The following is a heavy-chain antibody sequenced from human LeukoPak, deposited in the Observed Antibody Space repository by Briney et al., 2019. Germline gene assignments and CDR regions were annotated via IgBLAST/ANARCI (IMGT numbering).Heavy chain of an antibody. J-gene: IGHJ4*02. CDR3: ARGFHRYSYDSGAYSIY. Sequence: GGSLRLSCAASGFTFSSYSMYWVRQAPGKGLEWVSYISASSSTIYYADSVKGRFTISRDNAKNSLFLQMNSLRAEDTAVYYCARGFHRYSYDSGAYSIYWGQGTLVTVSS. D-gene: IGHD3-22*01. CDR2: ISASSSTI. CDR1: GFTFSSYS. V-gene: IGHV3-48*01.